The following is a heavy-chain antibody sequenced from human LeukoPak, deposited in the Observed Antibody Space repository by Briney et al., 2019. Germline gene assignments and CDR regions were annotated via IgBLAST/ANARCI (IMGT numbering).Heavy chain of an antibody. J-gene: IGHJ3*02. Sequence: QSGGSLRLSCAASGFTFSSYAMSWVRQAPGKGLEWVSAISGSGGSTYYADSVKGRFTISRDNSKNTLYLQMNSLRAEDTAVYYCARASGIYSSGWYDAFDIWGQGTMVTVSS. V-gene: IGHV3-23*01. CDR3: ARASGIYSSGWYDAFDI. CDR2: ISGSGGST. CDR1: GFTFSSYA. D-gene: IGHD6-19*01.